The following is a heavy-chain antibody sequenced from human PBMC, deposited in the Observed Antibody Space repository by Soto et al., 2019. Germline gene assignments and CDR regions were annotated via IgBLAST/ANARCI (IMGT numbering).Heavy chain of an antibody. D-gene: IGHD3-9*01. V-gene: IGHV3-30*18. J-gene: IGHJ4*02. CDR1: GFTFSSYG. Sequence: PGGSLRLSCAASGFTFSSYGMHWVRQAPGKGLEWVAVISYDGSNKYYADSVKGRFTISRDNSKNTLYLQMNSLRAEDTAVYYCAKDIIDAVFSPSPYFDYWGQGTLVTVSS. CDR3: AKDIIDAVFSPSPYFDY. CDR2: ISYDGSNK.